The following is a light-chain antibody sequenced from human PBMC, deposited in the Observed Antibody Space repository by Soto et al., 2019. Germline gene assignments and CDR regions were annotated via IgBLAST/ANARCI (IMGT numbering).Light chain of an antibody. CDR3: QQYNSWLWT. V-gene: IGKV3-15*01. Sequence: EIVMTQSPVTLSVSPGERATLSCRASQSINSNLAWYQQKPGQAPSLLIYGAFTRATGIPARFSGTGSGTEFTLTISSLQSEDSAVYYCQQYNSWLWTFGQGTKVDIK. J-gene: IGKJ1*01. CDR2: GAF. CDR1: QSINSN.